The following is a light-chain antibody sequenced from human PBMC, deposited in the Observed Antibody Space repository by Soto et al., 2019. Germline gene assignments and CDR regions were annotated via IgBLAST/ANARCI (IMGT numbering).Light chain of an antibody. Sequence: QSVLTQPASVSASPGQSITISCTGTSSDVGDYSYVSWYQQHPDKAPKLMIYDVSDRPSGVSNRFSGSKSGNTASLTISGLQAEDEADYYCSSYTTTNVVFGGGTKVTVL. J-gene: IGLJ2*01. V-gene: IGLV2-14*01. CDR2: DVS. CDR1: SSDVGDYSY. CDR3: SSYTTTNVV.